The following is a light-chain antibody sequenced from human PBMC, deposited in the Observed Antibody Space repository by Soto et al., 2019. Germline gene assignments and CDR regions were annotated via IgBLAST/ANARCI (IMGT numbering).Light chain of an antibody. CDR2: EVS. J-gene: IGLJ2*01. Sequence: QSALTQPPSAAGSPGQSVNISCTGTSSDVGGYNYVSWYQQHPGKAPKLMISEVSKRHSGVPDRFSGSKSGNTASLTVSGLQAEDEADYYCSSFAGNNNLLFGGGTKLTVL. CDR3: SSFAGNNNLL. V-gene: IGLV2-8*01. CDR1: SSDVGGYNY.